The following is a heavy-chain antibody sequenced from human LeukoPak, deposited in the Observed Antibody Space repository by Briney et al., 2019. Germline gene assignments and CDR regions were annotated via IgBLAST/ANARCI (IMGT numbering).Heavy chain of an antibody. V-gene: IGHV3-21*04. CDR3: ARDQGIVVVTPSA. CDR2: ISSSSYI. CDR1: GFTFSSYS. J-gene: IGHJ5*02. D-gene: IGHD3-22*01. Sequence: RTGGSLRLSCAASGFTFSSYSMNWVRQAPGKGLEWVSSISSSSYIYYADSVKGRFTISRDNAKNSLYLQMNSLRAEDTAVYYCARDQGIVVVTPSAWGQGTLVTVSS.